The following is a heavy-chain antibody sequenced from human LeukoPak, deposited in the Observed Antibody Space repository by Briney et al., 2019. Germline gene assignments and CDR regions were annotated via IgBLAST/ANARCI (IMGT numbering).Heavy chain of an antibody. V-gene: IGHV3-7*03. Sequence: GGSLRLSCAASGFTLSSYWMSWVRQAPGKGLEWVANIKQDESEKYYVNSVKGRFTISRDNAKNSLYLQMNSLRAEDTAVYYCAREWGYSSGRTWFDPWGQGTLVTVSS. CDR2: IKQDESEK. J-gene: IGHJ5*02. CDR1: GFTLSSYW. CDR3: AREWGYSSGRTWFDP. D-gene: IGHD6-19*01.